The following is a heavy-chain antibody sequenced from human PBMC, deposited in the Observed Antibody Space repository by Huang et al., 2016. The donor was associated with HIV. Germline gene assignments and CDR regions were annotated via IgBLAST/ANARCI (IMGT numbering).Heavy chain of an antibody. CDR2: CDPEIGET. Sequence: QVQLVQSRAEVKKPGASVKVSCKVSEYTLTELSIHWVRQPPGKGLDWMVGCDPEIGETIYAQKFQGRVTMTEDTSTETAFMELSGLRPEDTAVYYCATGFDVFFDFWGQGTLVTVSS. J-gene: IGHJ4*02. D-gene: IGHD3-9*01. CDR3: ATGFDVFFDF. V-gene: IGHV1-24*01. CDR1: EYTLTELS.